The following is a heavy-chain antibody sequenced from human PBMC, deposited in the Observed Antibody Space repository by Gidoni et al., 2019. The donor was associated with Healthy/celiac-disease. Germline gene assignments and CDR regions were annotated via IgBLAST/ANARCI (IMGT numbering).Heavy chain of an antibody. V-gene: IGHV4-34*01. CDR2: INHSGST. J-gene: IGHJ6*02. Sequence: QVQLQQWGAGLLKPSETLSLTCAVYGGSFSGYYWSWIRQPPGKGLEWIGEINHSGSTNYNPSLKSRVTISVDTSKNQFSLKLSSVTAADTAVYYCASLMDTAMDSYGMDVWGQGTTVTVSS. D-gene: IGHD5-18*01. CDR1: GGSFSGYY. CDR3: ASLMDTAMDSYGMDV.